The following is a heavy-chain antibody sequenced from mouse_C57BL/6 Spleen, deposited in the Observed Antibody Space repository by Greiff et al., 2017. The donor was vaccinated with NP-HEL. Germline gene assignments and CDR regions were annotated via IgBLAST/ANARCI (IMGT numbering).Heavy chain of an antibody. CDR3: ARNYYGSWGFAY. Sequence: VQLQQSGPELVKPGASVKMSCKASGYTFTDYNMHWVKQSHGKSLEWIGYINPNNGGTSYNQKFKGKATLTVNKSSSTAYMELRSLTSEDSAVDYCARNYYGSWGFAYWGQGTLVTVSA. V-gene: IGHV1-22*01. CDR2: INPNNGGT. J-gene: IGHJ3*01. D-gene: IGHD1-1*01. CDR1: GYTFTDYN.